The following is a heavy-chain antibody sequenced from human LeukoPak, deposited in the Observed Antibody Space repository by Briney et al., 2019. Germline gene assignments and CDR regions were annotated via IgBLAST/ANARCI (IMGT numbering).Heavy chain of an antibody. CDR3: ARAHPGFDF. V-gene: IGHV6-1*01. Sequence: SQTLSLTCAISGDSVSSNSAAWNWVRQSPSRGLEWLGRTYYRSKWYSDYAVSVRGRMTVNPDTSKNQFSLQLISVTPEDSAVYYCARAHPGFDFWGQGTLVTVSS. CDR1: GDSVSSNSAA. J-gene: IGHJ4*02. CDR2: TYYRSKWYS.